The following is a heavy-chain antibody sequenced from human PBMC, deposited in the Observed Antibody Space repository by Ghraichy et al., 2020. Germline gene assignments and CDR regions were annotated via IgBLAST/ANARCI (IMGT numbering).Heavy chain of an antibody. D-gene: IGHD3-3*01. CDR2: VNHGGST. CDR3: ARSYTGGRFLEETVWFDP. Sequence: SETLSLTCAVYGGSFGDYSWNWIRQSPGKGLEWIGQVNHGGSTTFNPSLKSRVSISVDTSQKQFSLKVTSVTAADTAMYYCARSYTGGRFLEETVWFDPWGQGTLVIVSS. J-gene: IGHJ5*02. CDR1: GGSFGDYS. V-gene: IGHV4-34*01.